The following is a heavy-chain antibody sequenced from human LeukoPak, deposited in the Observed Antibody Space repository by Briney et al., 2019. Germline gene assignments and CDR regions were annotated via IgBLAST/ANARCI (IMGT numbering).Heavy chain of an antibody. CDR2: VDHTGST. CDR1: DDSVTMYY. Sequence: SETLSLTCSVSDDSVTMYYWTWIRQPPGKGLEWIGYVDHTGSTNFNPSLNGRVSISRDTTNNLFSLRLRSVTAADTAVYFCARGRVSSSTWYSTYYYYFYMDVWGKGTTVTVSS. J-gene: IGHJ6*03. V-gene: IGHV4-59*02. CDR3: ARGRVSSSTWYSTYYYYFYMDV. D-gene: IGHD1-1*01.